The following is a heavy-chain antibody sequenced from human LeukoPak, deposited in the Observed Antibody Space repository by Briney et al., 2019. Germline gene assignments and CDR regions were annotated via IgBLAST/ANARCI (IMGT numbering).Heavy chain of an antibody. CDR1: GYSISSGYF. J-gene: IGHJ3*02. CDR3: ARSASGWYRSGYAFDI. V-gene: IGHV4-38-2*02. D-gene: IGHD6-19*01. CDR2: IYHSGST. Sequence: SETLSLTCTVSGYSISSGYFWGWIRQPPGKGLEWIGNIYHSGSTYYNPSLKSRVAISVDTSKNQFSLKLSSVTAADTAVYYCARSASGWYRSGYAFDIWGQGTMVTVSS.